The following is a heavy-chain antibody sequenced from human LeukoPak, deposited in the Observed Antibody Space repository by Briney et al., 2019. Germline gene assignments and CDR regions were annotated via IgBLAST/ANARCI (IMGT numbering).Heavy chain of an antibody. D-gene: IGHD7-27*01. J-gene: IGHJ6*02. V-gene: IGHV4-39*07. CDR1: GGSISSSNYY. CDR3: ARTGKNWESGYGMDV. Sequence: SETLSLTCTVSGGSISSSNYYWGWFRQPPGKGLEWIGSIYYSGSTYYTPSLKSRVTISVDTSKNQFSLKLSSVTAADTAVYYCARTGKNWESGYGMDVWGQGTTVTVSS. CDR2: IYYSGST.